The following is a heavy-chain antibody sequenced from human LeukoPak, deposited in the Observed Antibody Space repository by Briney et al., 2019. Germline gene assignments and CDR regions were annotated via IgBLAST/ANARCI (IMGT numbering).Heavy chain of an antibody. D-gene: IGHD3-10*01. J-gene: IGHJ4*02. CDR1: GGSISSGDYY. Sequence: SETLSLNCTVSGGSISSGDYYWSWIRQPPGKGLEWIGYIYYSGSTYYNPSLKSRVTISVDTSKNQFSLKLSSVTAADTAVYYCARGKSMVRGDPSYFDYWGQGTLVTVSS. V-gene: IGHV4-30-4*01. CDR2: IYYSGST. CDR3: ARGKSMVRGDPSYFDY.